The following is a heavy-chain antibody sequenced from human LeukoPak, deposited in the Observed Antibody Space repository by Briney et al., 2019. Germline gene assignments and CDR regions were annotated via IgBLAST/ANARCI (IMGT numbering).Heavy chain of an antibody. Sequence: GASVKVSFKSSGYTFTGYYMHWVRQAPGQGLEWMGWINPNSGGTNYAQKFQGWVTMTRDTSISTAYMELSRLRSDDKAVYYCARWNDYSNYEHAFDIWGQGTMVTVSS. CDR3: ARWNDYSNYEHAFDI. J-gene: IGHJ3*02. CDR1: GYTFTGYY. CDR2: INPNSGGT. V-gene: IGHV1-2*04. D-gene: IGHD4-11*01.